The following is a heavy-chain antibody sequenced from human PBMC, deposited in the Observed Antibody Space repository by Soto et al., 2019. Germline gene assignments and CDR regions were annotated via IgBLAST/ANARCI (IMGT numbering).Heavy chain of an antibody. J-gene: IGHJ5*02. CDR1: GYTFTSYG. V-gene: IGHV1-18*01. CDR2: ISAYNGNT. D-gene: IGHD3-3*01. CDR3: ARVPRWQDDFLDNCFDP. Sequence: QVQLVQSGAEVKKPGASVKVSCKAAGYTFTSYGISWVRQAPGQGLEWMGWISAYNGNTNYAQKLQGRVTMTTDTSTSTAYMELRSLRSDATAVYYCARVPRWQDDFLDNCFDPWGQGTLVTVSS.